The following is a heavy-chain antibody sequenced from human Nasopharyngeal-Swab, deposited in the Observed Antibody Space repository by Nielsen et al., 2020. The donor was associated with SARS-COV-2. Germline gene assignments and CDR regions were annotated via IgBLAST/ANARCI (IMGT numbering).Heavy chain of an antibody. J-gene: IGHJ2*01. Sequence: SGSLSLSCSASGFSISSVGYSWSWIRQPPGKGLEWIGYIYHSGSTYYNPSLKSRVTISVDRSKNQFSLKLSSVTAADTAVYYCARATVTTWGFDLWGRGTRVTVSS. D-gene: IGHD4-17*01. CDR1: GFSISSVGYS. CDR2: IYHSGST. CDR3: ARATVTTWGFDL. V-gene: IGHV4-30-2*01.